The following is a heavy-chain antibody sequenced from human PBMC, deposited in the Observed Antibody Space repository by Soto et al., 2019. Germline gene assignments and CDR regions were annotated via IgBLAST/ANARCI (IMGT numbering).Heavy chain of an antibody. CDR2: ISGSGGST. J-gene: IGHJ5*02. D-gene: IGHD6-13*01. CDR3: AKVMGTRYSSSWYRGWFDP. V-gene: IGHV3-23*01. CDR1: GFTFSSYA. Sequence: LRLSCAASGFTFSSYAMIWVRQAPGKGLEWVSAISGSGGSTYYADSVKGRFTISRDNSKNTLYLQMNSLRAEDTAVYYCAKVMGTRYSSSWYRGWFDPWGQGTLVTVSS.